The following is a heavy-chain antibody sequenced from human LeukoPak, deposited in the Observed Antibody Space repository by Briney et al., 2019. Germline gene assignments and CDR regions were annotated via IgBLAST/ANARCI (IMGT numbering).Heavy chain of an antibody. CDR1: GYTCTSYG. D-gene: IGHD6-13*01. V-gene: IGHV1-18*04. Sequence: ASVKASCKASGYTCTSYGISWVRQAPGQGLEWIGWISAYDGNTNYAQKLQGRVTMTTDTSTSTAYMELRSLRSDDTAVYYCARGRAAAATGWFDPWGQGTLVTVSS. J-gene: IGHJ5*02. CDR3: ARGRAAAATGWFDP. CDR2: ISAYDGNT.